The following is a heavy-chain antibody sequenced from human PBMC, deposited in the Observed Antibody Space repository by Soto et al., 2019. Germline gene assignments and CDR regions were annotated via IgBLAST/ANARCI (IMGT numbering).Heavy chain of an antibody. CDR3: VKEGNGWYSRGSFDF. CDR2: TIPTVGAG. V-gene: IGHV1-69*06. J-gene: IGHJ3*01. D-gene: IGHD6-19*01. CDR1: GGTFSSNP. Sequence: GASVKVSCKASGGTFSSNPISWMRQAPGQGLEWVGGTIPTVGAGSYAQRFQGRVTITADNSKNTLYLQMNSLRAEDTAIYFCVKEGNGWYSRGSFDFWGRGTLVTVSS.